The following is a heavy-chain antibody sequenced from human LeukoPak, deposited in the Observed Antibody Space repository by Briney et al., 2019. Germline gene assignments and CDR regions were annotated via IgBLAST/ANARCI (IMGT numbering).Heavy chain of an antibody. CDR2: ISGYNGNT. V-gene: IGHV1-18*01. D-gene: IGHD1-1*01. CDR1: GYXFSTYV. CDR3: ERRRGEEVHFAC. J-gene: IGHJ4*02. Sequence: ASVTVSCTASGYXFSTYVISWVRQAPGQGLEWMGHISGYNGNTNYAQRLQGRVTITTDTSTSTAYMELRSVRSADTDVYYCERRRGEEVHFACWGRGTRVIVS.